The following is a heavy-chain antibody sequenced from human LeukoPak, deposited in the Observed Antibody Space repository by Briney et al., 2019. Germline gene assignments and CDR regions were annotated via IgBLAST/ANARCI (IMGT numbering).Heavy chain of an antibody. CDR3: AKDTAVLDYYDFWSGYYGNDYFDY. V-gene: IGHV3-23*01. J-gene: IGHJ4*02. CDR2: ISGSGGST. CDR1: GFTFSSYA. Sequence: GGSLRLSCAASGFTFSSYAMSWVRQAPGKGLEWVSAISGSGGSTYYADSVKGRFTISRDNSKNTLYLQMNSLRAEDTAVYYCAKDTAVLDYYDFWSGYYGNDYFDYWGQGTLVTVSS. D-gene: IGHD3-3*01.